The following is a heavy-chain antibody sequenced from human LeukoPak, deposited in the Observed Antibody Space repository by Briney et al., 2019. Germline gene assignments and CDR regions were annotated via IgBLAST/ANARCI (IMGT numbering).Heavy chain of an antibody. Sequence: GRSLRLSCAASGFTFSSYGMLWVRQAPGKGVEWVAVISYDGSNKYYADSVKGRFTISRDNSKNTLYLQMNSLRAEDTAVYYCARDRTTLNFDYWGQGTLVTVSS. V-gene: IGHV3-30*03. D-gene: IGHD4-4*01. CDR2: ISYDGSNK. CDR1: GFTFSSYG. CDR3: ARDRTTLNFDY. J-gene: IGHJ4*02.